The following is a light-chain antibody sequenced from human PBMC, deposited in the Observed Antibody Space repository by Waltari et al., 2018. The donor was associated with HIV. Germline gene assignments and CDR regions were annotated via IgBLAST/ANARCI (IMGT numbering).Light chain of an antibody. CDR3: TSWDDSLSGWM. CDR1: SSNIGNNF. V-gene: IGLV1-47*01. J-gene: IGLJ3*02. Sequence: QSVLTQPPSASGTPGQRVAISCSGSSSNIGNNFVYWYQHLPGTTPTLLIYRNKQRPSGVPDRFSGSKSGTSASLAISGLRSEDEADYYCTSWDDSLSGWMFGGGTTLTVL. CDR2: RNK.